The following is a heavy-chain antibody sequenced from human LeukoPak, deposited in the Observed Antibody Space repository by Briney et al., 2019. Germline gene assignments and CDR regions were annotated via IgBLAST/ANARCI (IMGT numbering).Heavy chain of an antibody. CDR2: SYYSGST. CDR1: SGSISSGVYY. CDR3: ARGVRWLQLSYFDY. J-gene: IGHJ4*02. D-gene: IGHD5-24*01. Sequence: PSETLSLTCPVSSGSISSGVYYWSWIRQHPGKGLEWIGYSYYSGSTYYNPSLKSRVTISVDTSKNQFSLKLSSVTAADTAVHYCARGVRWLQLSYFDYWGQGTLVTVSS. V-gene: IGHV4-31*03.